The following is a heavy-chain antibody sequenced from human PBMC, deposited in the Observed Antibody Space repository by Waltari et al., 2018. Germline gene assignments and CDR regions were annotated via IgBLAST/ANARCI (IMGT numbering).Heavy chain of an antibody. J-gene: IGHJ6*02. CDR1: GFTFSSYG. D-gene: IGHD6-6*01. V-gene: IGHV3-30*18. CDR3: AKSSNLYYYYYGMDV. CDR2: ISYDGSNK. Sequence: QVQLVESGGGVVQPGRSLRLSCAASGFTFSSYGMHWVRQAPGKGREWVAVISYDGSNKYYADSVKGRFTISRDNSKNTLYLQMNSLRAEDTAVYYCAKSSNLYYYYYGMDVWGQGTTVTVSS.